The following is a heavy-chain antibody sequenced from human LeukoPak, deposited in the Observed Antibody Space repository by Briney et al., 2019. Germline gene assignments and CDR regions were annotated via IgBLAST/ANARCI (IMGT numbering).Heavy chain of an antibody. CDR2: IIPIFGTA. CDR3: ARDLGPAQYFDY. D-gene: IGHD2-2*01. Sequence: SVTVSCTASGGTFSSYAISWVRQAPGQGLEWMGGIIPIFGTANYAQKFQGRATITADESTSTAYMELSSLRSEDTAVYYCARDLGPAQYFDYWGQGTLVTVSS. CDR1: GGTFSSYA. J-gene: IGHJ4*02. V-gene: IGHV1-69*01.